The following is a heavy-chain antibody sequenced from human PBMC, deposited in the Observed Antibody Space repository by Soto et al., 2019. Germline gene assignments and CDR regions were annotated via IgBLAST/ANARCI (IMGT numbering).Heavy chain of an antibody. D-gene: IGHD2-2*01. CDR3: ARLVPAATANWFDP. V-gene: IGHV4-30-4*01. Sequence: QVQLQESGPGLVKPSQTLSLTCTVSGGSISSGDYYWSWIRQPPGKGLEWIGYIYYSGSTYYNPSLKRRVTISVDTTKSQFSLKLSSVTAADTAVYYCARLVPAATANWFDPWGQGTLVTVSS. J-gene: IGHJ5*02. CDR2: IYYSGST. CDR1: GGSISSGDYY.